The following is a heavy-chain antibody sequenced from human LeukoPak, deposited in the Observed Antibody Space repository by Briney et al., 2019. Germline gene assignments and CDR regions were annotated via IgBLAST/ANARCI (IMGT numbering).Heavy chain of an antibody. Sequence: GGSLRLSCAASGFTFSIYWMTWVRQAPGKGLEWVANIKEDGSEKYYVDSVKGRYTISRDNAKNSLYLQMNSLRAEDTAVYYCARAFKGYGVYDAFDIWGQGTMVTVSS. D-gene: IGHD4-17*01. CDR1: GFTFSIYW. J-gene: IGHJ3*02. CDR3: ARAFKGYGVYDAFDI. CDR2: IKEDGSEK. V-gene: IGHV3-7*04.